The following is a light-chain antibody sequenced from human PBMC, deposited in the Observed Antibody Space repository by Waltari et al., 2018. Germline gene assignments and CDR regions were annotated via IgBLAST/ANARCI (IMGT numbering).Light chain of an antibody. CDR1: GLRSYY. CDR3: HSRDASGVGGS. Sequence: SSELTQDPAVSVAMGPTVTITCQGNGLRSYYASLYQQRPGQAPILIMYDKNNRPSGVPDRFSGSNSDNTASLTITGAQAEDEASYYCHSRDASGVGGSFGGGTKLTVL. J-gene: IGLJ2*01. CDR2: DKN. V-gene: IGLV3-19*01.